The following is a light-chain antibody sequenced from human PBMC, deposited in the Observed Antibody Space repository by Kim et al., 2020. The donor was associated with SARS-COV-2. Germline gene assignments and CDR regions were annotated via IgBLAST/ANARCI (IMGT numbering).Light chain of an antibody. CDR1: QGISSY. V-gene: IGKV1-9*01. Sequence: ASVGDRVTITCRASQGISSYLAWYQQKPGKAPKLLIYAASTLQSGVPSWFSGSGSGTEFTLTISSLQPEDFATYYCQQLNSYPRDTFGQGTKLEIK. CDR2: AAS. CDR3: QQLNSYPRDT. J-gene: IGKJ2*01.